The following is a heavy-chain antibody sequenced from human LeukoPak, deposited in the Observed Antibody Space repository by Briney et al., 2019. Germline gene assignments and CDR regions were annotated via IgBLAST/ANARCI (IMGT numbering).Heavy chain of an antibody. Sequence: GGSLTLSCAASGFTLSSYCMHWVRQAPGKGLEWVAVIPYDGTEKNYIDSVKGRFTISRDNSKNTLYLHMNSLRLEDTGAYFCARQGSSLDYFYNHLDVWGRGTTVTVSS. CDR1: GFTLSSYC. CDR3: ARQGSSLDYFYNHLDV. V-gene: IGHV3-30*19. D-gene: IGHD2/OR15-2a*01. CDR2: IPYDGTEK. J-gene: IGHJ6*04.